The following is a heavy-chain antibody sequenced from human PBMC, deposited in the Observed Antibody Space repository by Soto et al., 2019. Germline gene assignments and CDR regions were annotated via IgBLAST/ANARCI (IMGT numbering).Heavy chain of an antibody. V-gene: IGHV3-73*01. Sequence: LRLSCAASGFTFSGSAMHWVRQASGKGLEWVGRIRSKANSYATAYAASVKGRFTISRDDSKNTAYLQMNSLKTEDTAVYYCTRIDCTNGVCLDYRGQGTLVTVSS. CDR2: IRSKANSYAT. CDR3: TRIDCTNGVCLDY. J-gene: IGHJ4*02. D-gene: IGHD2-8*01. CDR1: GFTFSGSA.